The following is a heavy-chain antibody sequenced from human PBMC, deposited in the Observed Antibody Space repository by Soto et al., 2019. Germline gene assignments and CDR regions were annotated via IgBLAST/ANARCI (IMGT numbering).Heavy chain of an antibody. CDR1: GGSISSSSYY. V-gene: IGHV4-39*07. J-gene: IGHJ5*02. CDR3: ARDIVVVTALSGFDP. CDR2: IYYSGST. D-gene: IGHD2-21*02. Sequence: PSETLSLTCTVSGGSISSSSYYWGWIRQPPGKGLEWIGSIYYSGSTYYNPSLKSRVTISVDTSKNQFSLKLSSVTAADTAVYYCARDIVVVTALSGFDPWGQGTLVPVSS.